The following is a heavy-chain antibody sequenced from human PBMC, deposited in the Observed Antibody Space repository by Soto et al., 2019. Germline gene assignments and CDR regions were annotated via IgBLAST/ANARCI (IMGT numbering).Heavy chain of an antibody. CDR1: GFTFSDFA. J-gene: IGHJ4*02. D-gene: IGHD2-2*03. CDR2: IYGAGNGP. Sequence: EVQVLESGGGLVQPGGSLRLSCAATGFTFSDFAMSWVRQAPGKGLEWVSRIYGAGNGPHYADSVKGRVTISRDNSKNTLYLQMNGLRAEDTAVYYCAKMEGMDPWAYSFDYWGQGTLVTVSS. CDR3: AKMEGMDPWAYSFDY. V-gene: IGHV3-23*01.